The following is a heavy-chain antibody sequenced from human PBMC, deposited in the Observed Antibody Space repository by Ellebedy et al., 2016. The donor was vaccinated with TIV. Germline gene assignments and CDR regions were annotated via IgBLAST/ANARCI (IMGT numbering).Heavy chain of an antibody. V-gene: IGHV1-69*13. CDR3: ARCYYDSSGYSYFDY. CDR2: IIPIFGTA. J-gene: IGHJ4*02. Sequence: SVKVSXKASGGTFSSYAISWVRQAPGQGLEWMGGIIPIFGTANYAQKFQGRVTITADESTSTAYMELSSLRSEDTAVYYCARCYYDSSGYSYFDYWGQGTLVTVSS. CDR1: GGTFSSYA. D-gene: IGHD3-22*01.